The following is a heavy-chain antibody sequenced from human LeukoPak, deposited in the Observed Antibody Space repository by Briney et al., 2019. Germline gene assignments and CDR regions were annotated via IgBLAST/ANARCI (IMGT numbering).Heavy chain of an antibody. D-gene: IGHD3-22*01. CDR1: GYTFTSYD. J-gene: IGHJ4*02. CDR3: ARGLYDSSGYYYVDY. CDR2: MNPNSGNT. V-gene: IGHV1-8*01. Sequence: ASVKVSCKASGYTFTSYDINWVRQAPGQGLEWMGWMNPNSGNTGYAQKFQGRVTMTRNTSISTAYMELSSLRSEDTAVYYCARGLYDSSGYYYVDYWGQGTLVTVSS.